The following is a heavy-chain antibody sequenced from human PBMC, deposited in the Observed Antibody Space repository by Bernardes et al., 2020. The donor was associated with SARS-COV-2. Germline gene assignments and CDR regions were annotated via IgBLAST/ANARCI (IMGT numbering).Heavy chain of an antibody. CDR2: INPNSGGT. V-gene: IGHV1-2*02. Sequence: ASVKVSCKASGYTFTGYYMHWVRQAPGQGLEWMGWINPNSGGTNYAQKFQGRVTMTRDTSISTAYMELSRLRSDDTAVYYCAKDRKYYDFWSGYFLSDDTYYYYYGMDVWGQGTTVTVSS. CDR3: AKDRKYYDFWSGYFLSDDTYYYYYGMDV. D-gene: IGHD3-3*01. J-gene: IGHJ6*02. CDR1: GYTFTGYY.